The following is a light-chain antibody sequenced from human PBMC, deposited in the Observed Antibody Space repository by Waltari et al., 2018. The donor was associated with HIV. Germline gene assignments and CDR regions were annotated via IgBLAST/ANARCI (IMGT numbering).Light chain of an antibody. J-gene: IGKJ4*01. CDR3: QQRSRKLT. V-gene: IGKV3-11*01. CDR2: DAS. Sequence: EIVLTQSPAILSGSPGERVTLSCRASQSIRGDLAWYQQKPGQSPRLLIYDASNRATGIPARFSGSGSGTDFTLTISSLEPEDFAVYYCQQRSRKLTFGGGTKVEVK. CDR1: QSIRGD.